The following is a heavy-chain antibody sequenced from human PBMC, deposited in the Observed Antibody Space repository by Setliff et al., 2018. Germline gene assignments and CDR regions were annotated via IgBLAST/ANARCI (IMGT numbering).Heavy chain of an antibody. J-gene: IGHJ3*02. CDR2: INPSSGST. D-gene: IGHD3-22*01. CDR3: ARDVFPYHYEGAFDI. V-gene: IGHV1-46*01. CDR1: GYTFTSHY. Sequence: GASVKVSCKASGYTFTSHYMHWVRQAPGLGLEWMGTINPSSGSTSYAQKFKGRVTMTRDTSTSTVYMDMSSLRSEDTAVYYCARDVFPYHYEGAFDIWGQGTMVTVSS.